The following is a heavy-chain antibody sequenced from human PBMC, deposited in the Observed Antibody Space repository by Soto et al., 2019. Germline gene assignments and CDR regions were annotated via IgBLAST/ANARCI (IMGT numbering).Heavy chain of an antibody. J-gene: IGHJ6*02. D-gene: IGHD2-2*02. V-gene: IGHV1-69*13. CDR3: AARIVVVPAAIKDV. CDR1: GGTFSSYA. CDR2: IIPIFGTA. Sequence: GASVKVSCKASGGTFSSYAISWVRQAPGQGLEWMGGIIPIFGTANYAQKFQGRVTITADESTSTAYMELSSLRSEDTAVYYCAARIVVVPAAIKDVWGQGTTVTVSS.